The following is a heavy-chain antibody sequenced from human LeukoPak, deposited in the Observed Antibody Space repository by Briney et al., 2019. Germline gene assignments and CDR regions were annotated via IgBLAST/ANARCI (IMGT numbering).Heavy chain of an antibody. Sequence: GGSLRLSCAASGFTFSSYGMHWVRQAPGKGLEWVAFIRYDGSNKYYADSVKGRFTISRDNSKNTLYLQMNSPRAEDTAVYYCAKGDQWELPFDYWGQGTLVTVSS. CDR2: IRYDGSNK. J-gene: IGHJ4*02. D-gene: IGHD1-26*01. V-gene: IGHV3-30*02. CDR3: AKGDQWELPFDY. CDR1: GFTFSSYG.